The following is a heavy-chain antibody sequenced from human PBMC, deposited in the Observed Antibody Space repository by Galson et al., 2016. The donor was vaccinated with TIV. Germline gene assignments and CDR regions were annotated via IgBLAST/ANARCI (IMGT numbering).Heavy chain of an antibody. CDR1: GLIVTDNS. CDR2: IYDDGKK. Sequence: LRLSCAASGLIVTDNSMTWVRQAPGKGLEWVALIYDDGKKMYADSVQGRFTSSRDSSKHVLYLQMTSLRGKDTAVYFCARDRRHCGNECFMRYYYGMDNWGQGTTVTVSS. D-gene: IGHD2-21*01. J-gene: IGHJ6*02. V-gene: IGHV3-66*02. CDR3: ARDRRHCGNECFMRYYYGMDN.